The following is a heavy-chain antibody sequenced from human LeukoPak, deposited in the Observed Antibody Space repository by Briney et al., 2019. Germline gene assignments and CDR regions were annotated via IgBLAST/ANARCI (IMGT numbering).Heavy chain of an antibody. J-gene: IGHJ5*02. CDR2: ISYEGSNK. Sequence: PGGSLRLSCAASGFTFSDYYMSWIRQAPGKGLEGVAVISYEGSNKYCADSVKGRFTISRDNSKNTLYLQMNSLRAEDTAVYYCARARQRTPPVGSNWFDPWGQGTLVTVSS. D-gene: IGHD1-14*01. CDR3: ARARQRTPPVGSNWFDP. CDR1: GFTFSDYY. V-gene: IGHV3-30-3*01.